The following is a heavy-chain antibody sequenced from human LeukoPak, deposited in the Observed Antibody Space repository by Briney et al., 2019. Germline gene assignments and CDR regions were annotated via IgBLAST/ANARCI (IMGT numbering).Heavy chain of an antibody. CDR2: INQDGSEK. CDR1: GFTLRSYW. Sequence: GGSLRLSCAASGFTLRSYWMTWVRQAPGKGLEWVASINQDGSEKNYVDSVKGRFTNSRDNAENSLYLQMNSLRDEDTAVYYCARTRLSCDCWGQGTLVTVSS. V-gene: IGHV3-7*01. J-gene: IGHJ4*02. CDR3: ARTRLSCDC.